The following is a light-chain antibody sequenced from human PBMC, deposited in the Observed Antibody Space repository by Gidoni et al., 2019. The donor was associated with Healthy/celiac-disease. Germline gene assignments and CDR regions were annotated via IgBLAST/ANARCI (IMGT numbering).Light chain of an antibody. CDR3: QQRSNWPLLT. V-gene: IGKV3-11*01. Sequence: IVLTQSPATLSLSPGERATLSCRASQSVSIYLAWYQQKPGQATRLLIYDASNMATGIPARFSGSGSGTDFTLTISSLEPEDFEIYYCQQRSNWPLLTFXGXTKVEIK. J-gene: IGKJ4*01. CDR1: QSVSIY. CDR2: DAS.